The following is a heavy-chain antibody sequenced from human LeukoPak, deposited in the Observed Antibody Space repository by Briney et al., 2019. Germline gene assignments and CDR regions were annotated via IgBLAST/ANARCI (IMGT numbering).Heavy chain of an antibody. J-gene: IGHJ4*02. CDR2: INPNSGGT. CDR1: GYTFTGYY. V-gene: IGHV1-2*06. CDR3: ARMNIRRWASPRY. D-gene: IGHD2/OR15-2a*01. Sequence: GASVKVSCKASGYTFTGYYMHWVRQAPGQGLEWMGRINPNSGGTNYAQKFQGRVTMTRDTSISTAYMELSRLRSDDTAVYYCARMNIRRWASPRYWGQGTLVTVSS.